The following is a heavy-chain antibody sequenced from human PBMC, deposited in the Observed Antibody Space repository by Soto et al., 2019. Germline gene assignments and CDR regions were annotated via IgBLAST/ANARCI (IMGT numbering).Heavy chain of an antibody. CDR3: ARRYCSSTSCYFWSDWFDP. J-gene: IGHJ5*02. CDR2: INAGNGNT. CDR1: GYTFTSYA. V-gene: IGHV1-3*01. D-gene: IGHD2-2*01. Sequence: ASVKVSCKASGYTFTSYAIYWARQARGQRRDWMGWINAGNGNTKYSQKFQGRVTITRDTSASTAYMELSSLRSEDTAVYYCARRYCSSTSCYFWSDWFDPWGQGTLVTVSS.